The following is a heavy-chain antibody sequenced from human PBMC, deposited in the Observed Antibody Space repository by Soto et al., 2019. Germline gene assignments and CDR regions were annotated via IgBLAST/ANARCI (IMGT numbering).Heavy chain of an antibody. CDR3: ARFSPPRKAYDSNPGWFDP. D-gene: IGHD3-22*01. J-gene: IGHJ5*02. CDR1: GGSMNNYY. V-gene: IGHV4-59*01. CDR2: VSQTGST. Sequence: QVQLQESGPGLVKPSETLSLTCTVSGGSMNNYYWTWIRQPPGKGLEWIGYVSQTGSTNYNASLKSRLAISLDTSRSQFSLCLTSVTAADTAVYFCARFSPPRKAYDSNPGWFDPWGQGILVAVSS.